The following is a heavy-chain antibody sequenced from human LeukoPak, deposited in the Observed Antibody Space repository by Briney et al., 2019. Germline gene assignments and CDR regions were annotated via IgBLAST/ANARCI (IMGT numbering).Heavy chain of an antibody. CDR2: IYTSGST. V-gene: IGHV4-61*02. Sequence: SETLSLTCTVSGGSISSGSYYWSWIRQPAGKGLEWIGRIYTSGSTNYNPSLKSRVTISVDTSKNQFSLKLSSVTAADTAVYYCARTGVIYNWFDPWGQGTLVTVSS. CDR3: ARTGVIYNWFDP. D-gene: IGHD2-21*01. J-gene: IGHJ5*02. CDR1: GGSISSGSYY.